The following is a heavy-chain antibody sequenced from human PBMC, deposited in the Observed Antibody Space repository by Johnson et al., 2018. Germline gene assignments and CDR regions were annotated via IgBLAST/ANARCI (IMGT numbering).Heavy chain of an antibody. J-gene: IGHJ6*04. CDR1: GFTFSSYG. Sequence: QVQLVESGGGVVQPGRSLRLSCAASGFTFSSYGMHWVRQAPGKGLEWVAVISYDGSNKYYADSVKGRFTISRDNSKNTLYLQMNRLLDWDTAVYYCAEGPAIGFGGLLVDVWGKVTTVTVSS. V-gene: IGHV3-30*18. CDR3: AEGPAIGFGGLLVDV. D-gene: IGHD3-10*01. CDR2: ISYDGSNK.